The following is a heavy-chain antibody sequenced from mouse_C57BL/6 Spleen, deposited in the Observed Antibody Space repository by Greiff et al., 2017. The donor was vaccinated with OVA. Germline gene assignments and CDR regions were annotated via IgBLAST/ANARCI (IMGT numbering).Heavy chain of an antibody. D-gene: IGHD2-4*01. CDR2: IDPETGGT. CDR1: GYTFTDYD. V-gene: IGHV1-15*01. Sequence: QVQLKQSGAELVRPGASVTLSCKASGYTFTDYDMHWVKQTPVHGLEWIGAIDPETGGTAYNQKFKGKAILTADKSSSTAYMELRSLTSEDSAVYYCTRKGDYDSYAMDYWGQGTSVTVSS. J-gene: IGHJ4*01. CDR3: TRKGDYDSYAMDY.